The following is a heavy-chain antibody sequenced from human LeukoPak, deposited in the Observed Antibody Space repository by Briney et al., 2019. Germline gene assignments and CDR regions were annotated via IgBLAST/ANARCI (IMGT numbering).Heavy chain of an antibody. Sequence: PSETLSLTCTVSGGSISNYYWNWIRQPPGKGLEWIGYIYTSGTTRYSPSLKSRVTISVDTSRDQFSLRLSSVTAADTAVYYCARLSQISGGYYSRGYSYIDVWGKGTTVTVSS. CDR2: IYTSGTT. CDR1: GGSISNYY. J-gene: IGHJ6*03. D-gene: IGHD3-3*01. V-gene: IGHV4-4*09. CDR3: ARLSQISGGYYSRGYSYIDV.